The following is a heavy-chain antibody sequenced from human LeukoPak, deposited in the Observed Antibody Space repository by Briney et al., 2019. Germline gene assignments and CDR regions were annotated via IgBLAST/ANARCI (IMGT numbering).Heavy chain of an antibody. D-gene: IGHD5-12*01. CDR3: AKGNPLYSGYGAGWFDP. CDR2: IRYDGSNK. J-gene: IGHJ5*02. Sequence: GGSLRLSCAASGFTFSSYGMHWVRQAPGKGLEWVAFIRYDGSNKYYADSVKGRFTISRDNSKNTLYLQMNSLRAEDTAVYYCAKGNPLYSGYGAGWFDPWGQGTLVTVSS. V-gene: IGHV3-30*02. CDR1: GFTFSSYG.